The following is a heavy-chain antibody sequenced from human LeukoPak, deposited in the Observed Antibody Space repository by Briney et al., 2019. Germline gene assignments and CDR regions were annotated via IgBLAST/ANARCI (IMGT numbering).Heavy chain of an antibody. CDR2: IIPISGTA. CDR1: GGIFSSYA. CDR3: ARANGAMVRGEPFNY. V-gene: IGHV1-69*13. Sequence: SVKVSCKASGGIFSSYAIIWVRQAPGQGLEWMGGIIPISGTANCAQKFQGRVTITADESTSTAYMELSSLRSEDTAMFYCARANGAMVRGEPFNYWGQGTLVTVSS. D-gene: IGHD3-10*01. J-gene: IGHJ4*02.